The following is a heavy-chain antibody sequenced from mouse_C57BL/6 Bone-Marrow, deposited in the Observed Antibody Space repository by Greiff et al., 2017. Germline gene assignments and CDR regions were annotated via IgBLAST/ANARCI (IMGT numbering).Heavy chain of an antibody. CDR3: TSLYYGSSYAMDY. V-gene: IGHV5-9-1*02. CDR1: GFTFSSYA. Sequence: EVQLQESGEGLVKPGGSLKLSCAASGFTFSSYAMSWVRQTPEKRLEWVAYISSGGDYIYYADTVKGRFTISRDNARNTLYLQMSSLKSEDTAMYYCTSLYYGSSYAMDYWGQGTSVTVSS. D-gene: IGHD1-1*01. CDR2: ISSGGDYI. J-gene: IGHJ4*01.